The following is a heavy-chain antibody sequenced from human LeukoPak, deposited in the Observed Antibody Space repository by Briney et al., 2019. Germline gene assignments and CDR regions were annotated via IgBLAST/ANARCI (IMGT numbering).Heavy chain of an antibody. V-gene: IGHV3-74*01. D-gene: IGHD2-21*02. Sequence: PGGSLRLSCAASGFAFSSYWMHWVRQAPGKGLVWVSRINSDGSSTSYADSVKGRFTISRDNAKNTLYLQMNSLRAEDTAVYYCARGMVTAMTFGYWGQGTLVTVSS. CDR3: ARGMVTAMTFGY. CDR2: INSDGSST. J-gene: IGHJ4*02. CDR1: GFAFSSYW.